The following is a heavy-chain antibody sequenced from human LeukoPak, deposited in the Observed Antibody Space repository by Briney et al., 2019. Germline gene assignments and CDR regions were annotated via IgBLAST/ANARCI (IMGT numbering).Heavy chain of an antibody. CDR1: GFTFSNYA. V-gene: IGHV3-23*01. Sequence: GGSLRLSCATSGFTFSNYAMSWVRQAPGKGLEWVSGISAGGGSTFYADSVKGRFTISRDNAKNSLYLQMNSLRAEDTAVYYCARSAAGTYYWGQGTLVTVSS. CDR2: ISAGGGST. J-gene: IGHJ4*02. D-gene: IGHD1-1*01. CDR3: ARSAAGTYY.